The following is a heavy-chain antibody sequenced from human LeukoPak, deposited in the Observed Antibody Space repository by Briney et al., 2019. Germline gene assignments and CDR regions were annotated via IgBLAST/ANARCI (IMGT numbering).Heavy chain of an antibody. Sequence: PGGSLRLSCAVSGFPLSSYSINWVRQAPGKGLEWVSYISSSSITIYYADSVKGRFTISRDNAKNSLYLQMDSLRAEDTAVYFCATDRNWHLDYWGQGTLVTVSS. D-gene: IGHD1-1*01. CDR1: GFPLSSYS. CDR3: ATDRNWHLDY. J-gene: IGHJ4*02. CDR2: ISSSSITI. V-gene: IGHV3-48*04.